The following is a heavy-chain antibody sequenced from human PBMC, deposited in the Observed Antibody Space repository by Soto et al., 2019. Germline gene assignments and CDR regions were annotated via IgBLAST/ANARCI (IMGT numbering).Heavy chain of an antibody. CDR2: ISGSGGST. CDR3: AKGSSGWYERFDY. CDR1: GFTFSSYA. J-gene: IGHJ4*02. V-gene: IGHV3-23*01. Sequence: EVQLLESGGGLVQPGGSLRLSCAASGFTFSSYAMNWVRQAPGKGLEWVSAISGSGGSTYYADSVKGRFTISRDNSKNTLYRQRNSLRAEDTAVYYCAKGSSGWYERFDYWGQGTLVTVSS. D-gene: IGHD6-19*01.